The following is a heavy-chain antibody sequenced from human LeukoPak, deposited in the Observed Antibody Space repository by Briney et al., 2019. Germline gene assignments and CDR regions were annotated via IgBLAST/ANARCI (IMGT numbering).Heavy chain of an antibody. D-gene: IGHD3-3*01. CDR2: IYHSGST. CDR3: ASSHYDFWSGYRIDY. CDR1: GGSISSGGYS. V-gene: IGHV4-30-2*01. J-gene: IGHJ4*02. Sequence: ASQTLSLTCAVSGGSISSGGYSWSWIRQPPGKGLEWIGYIYHSGSTYYNPSLKSRVTISVDTSKNQFSLKLSSVTAADTAVYYCASSHYDFWSGYRIDYWGQGTLVTVSS.